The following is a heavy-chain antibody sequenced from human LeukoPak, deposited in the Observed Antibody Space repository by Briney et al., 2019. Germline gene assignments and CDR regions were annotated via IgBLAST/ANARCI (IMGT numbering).Heavy chain of an antibody. D-gene: IGHD1-1*01. V-gene: IGHV4-30-2*01. CDR2: IYHSGST. CDR1: GGSISSGGYY. J-gene: IGHJ4*02. Sequence: SETLSLTCTVSGGSISSGGYYWSWIRQPPGKGLEWIGYIYHSGSTYYNPSLKSRVAISVDRSKNQFSLKLSSVTAADTAVYYCARGRQLERRLREVDYWGQGTLVTVSS. CDR3: ARGRQLERRLREVDY.